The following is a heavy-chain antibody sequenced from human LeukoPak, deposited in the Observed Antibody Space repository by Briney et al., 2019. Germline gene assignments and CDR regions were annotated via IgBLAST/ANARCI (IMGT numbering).Heavy chain of an antibody. J-gene: IGHJ5*02. CDR1: GGSISSGSYY. CDR3: ARGRGSCSSTSCYIWFDP. D-gene: IGHD2-2*02. V-gene: IGHV4-61*02. CDR2: ICTSGST. Sequence: SETLSLTCTVSGGSISSGSYYWSWIRQPAGKGLEWIGRICTSGSTNYNPSLKSRVTISVDTSKNQFSLKLSSVTAADTAVYYCARGRGSCSSTSCYIWFDPWGQGTLVTVSS.